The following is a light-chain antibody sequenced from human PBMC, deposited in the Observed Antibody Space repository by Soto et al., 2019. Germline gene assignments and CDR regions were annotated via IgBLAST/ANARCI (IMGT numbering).Light chain of an antibody. CDR3: CSYAGSYTWV. V-gene: IGLV2-11*01. CDR2: DVS. J-gene: IGLJ1*01. CDR1: SSDVGGYNY. Sequence: QSALTQPRSVSGSPGQSITISCTGASSDVGGYNYVSWYQQHPGKAPKLMIYDVSKRPSGVPDRFSGSKSGNAASLIISGLQAEDEADYSCCSYAGSYTWVFGTGTKVTVL.